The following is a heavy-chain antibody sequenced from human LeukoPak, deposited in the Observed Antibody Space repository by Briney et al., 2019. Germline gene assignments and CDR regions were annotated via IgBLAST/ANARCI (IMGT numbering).Heavy chain of an antibody. J-gene: IGHJ6*03. V-gene: IGHV1-8*01. CDR2: MNPNSGNT. D-gene: IGHD1-7*01. Sequence: ASVKVSCKASGYTFTSYDINWVRQATGQGLEWMGWMNPNSGNTGYAQKFQGRVTMTRNTSISTAYMELSSLRSEDTAGYYCARGTGTLAQNYYYYYMDVWGKGTTVTVSS. CDR3: ARGTGTLAQNYYYYYMDV. CDR1: GYTFTSYD.